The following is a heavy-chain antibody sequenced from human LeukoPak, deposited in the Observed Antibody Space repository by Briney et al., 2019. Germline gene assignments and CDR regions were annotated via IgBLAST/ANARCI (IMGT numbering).Heavy chain of an antibody. CDR2: ISSRSATI. Sequence: GGSLRLSCAASGFTFSSYSMNWVRQAPGKGLEWVSYISSRSATIYYADSVKGRFTISRDNAKNSLYLQMNSLRAEDTAVYYCAREHYFYHMDGWGEGTTVTVSS. CDR3: AREHYFYHMDG. CDR1: GFTFSSYS. V-gene: IGHV3-48*01. J-gene: IGHJ6*03.